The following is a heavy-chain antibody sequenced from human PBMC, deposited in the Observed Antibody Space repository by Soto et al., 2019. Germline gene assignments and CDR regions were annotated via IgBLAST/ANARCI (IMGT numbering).Heavy chain of an antibody. CDR3: AKDMKWGGMTTIHYFDS. D-gene: IGHD4-17*01. CDR2: ISWNSETI. V-gene: IGHV3-9*01. J-gene: IGHJ4*02. CDR1: GFTVDGYA. Sequence: PGGFLRLSCAASGFTVDGYAMHWVRQAPGKGLEWVSGISWNSETIDYADSVKGRFTISRDNAKSSLFLQMNSLRPDDTALYFCAKDMKWGGMTTIHYFDSWGQGTLVTVSS.